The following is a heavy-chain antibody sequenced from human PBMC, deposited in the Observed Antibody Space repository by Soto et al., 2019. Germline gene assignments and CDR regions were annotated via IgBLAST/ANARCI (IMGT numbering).Heavy chain of an antibody. V-gene: IGHV4-61*01. D-gene: IGHD5-18*01. Sequence: SETLSLTCTVSGGSVSSASYYWSWIRQPPGKGLEWIGYIYYSGSTNYNPSLKSRVTISVDTSKNQFSLKLSSVTAADTAVYYCARGGYSYGYGGYYYYGMDVWGQGTTVTVSS. CDR3: ARGGYSYGYGGYYYYGMDV. CDR1: GGSVSSASYY. J-gene: IGHJ6*02. CDR2: IYYSGST.